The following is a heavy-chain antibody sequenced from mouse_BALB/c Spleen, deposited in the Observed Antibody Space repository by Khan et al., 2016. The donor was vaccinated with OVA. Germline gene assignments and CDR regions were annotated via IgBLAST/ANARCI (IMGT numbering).Heavy chain of an antibody. J-gene: IGHJ2*01. CDR3: ARVYGGDFDY. V-gene: IGHV3-2*02. Sequence: ESGPGLVKPSQSLSLICTVTGYSITSDYFWNWIRQFPGNKLEWMGFISYSGNTNYNPSFKSRISITRDTSNNQFFLHLNSVTTEDTATDNCARVYGGDFDYWGQGTTLTVSS. CDR2: ISYSGNT. D-gene: IGHD1-1*01. CDR1: GYSITSDYF.